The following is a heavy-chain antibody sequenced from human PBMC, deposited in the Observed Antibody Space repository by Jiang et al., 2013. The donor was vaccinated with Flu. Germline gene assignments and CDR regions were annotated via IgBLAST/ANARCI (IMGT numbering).Heavy chain of an antibody. V-gene: IGHV1-24*01. J-gene: IGHJ4*02. CDR2: FYPEDGEI. CDR1: GYTLSELS. CDR3: ATTYYDILTGYLRPVSFDY. Sequence: GAEVKKPGASVKVSCKVSGYTLSELSMHWVRQAPGKGLEWMGGFYPEDGEILHAQTFQGRVTMTEDTSTNTAYMELSSLRSEDTAVYYCATTYYDILTGYLRPVSFDYVGPGDPGHRLL. D-gene: IGHD3-9*01.